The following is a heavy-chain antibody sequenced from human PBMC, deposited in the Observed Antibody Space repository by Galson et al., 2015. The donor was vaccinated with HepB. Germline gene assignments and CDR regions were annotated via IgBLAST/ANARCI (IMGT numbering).Heavy chain of an antibody. V-gene: IGHV1-18*01. CDR1: GYSFTTYG. CDR2: ISAHNGNT. J-gene: IGHJ1*01. CDR3: ARGSLLWFGELFF. Sequence: SVKVSCKASGYSFTTYGISWVRQAPGQGLEWMGWISAHNGNTKYAQKLQGRVSMTTDTSTSTAYMELRSLRSDDTAVYFCARGSLLWFGELFFWAQGTLVTVSS. D-gene: IGHD3-10*01.